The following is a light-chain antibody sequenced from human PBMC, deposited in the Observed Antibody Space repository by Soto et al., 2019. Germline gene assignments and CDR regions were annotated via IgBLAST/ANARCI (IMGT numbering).Light chain of an antibody. J-gene: IGLJ1*01. Sequence: ALTQPSSVSGSPGQSITISCTGTSSDVGGYNYVSWYQQHPGKAPKLMIYEVSNRPSGVSNRFSGSKSGNTASLTISGLQAEDEADYYCSSYTSSSTLVFGTGTKVTVL. CDR3: SSYTSSSTLV. CDR1: SSDVGGYNY. CDR2: EVS. V-gene: IGLV2-14*01.